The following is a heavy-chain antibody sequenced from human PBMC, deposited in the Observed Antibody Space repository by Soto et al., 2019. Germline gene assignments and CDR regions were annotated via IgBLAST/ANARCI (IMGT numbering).Heavy chain of an antibody. J-gene: IGHJ5*02. CDR3: AREIVVVTYHWFDP. CDR2: ISSSSSTI. Sequence: GGFLRPSCAAAGVTCSSYGMNWVRQDAGKGLECVSYISSSSSTIYYADSVKGRFTISRDNAKTSLYLQMNSLRDEDTAVYYCAREIVVVTYHWFDPWRHGTLVTVSP. CDR1: GVTCSSYG. V-gene: IGHV3-48*02. D-gene: IGHD3-22*01.